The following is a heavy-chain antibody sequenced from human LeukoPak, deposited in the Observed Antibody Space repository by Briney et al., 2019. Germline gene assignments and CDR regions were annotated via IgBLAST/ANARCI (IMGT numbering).Heavy chain of an antibody. V-gene: IGHV4-39*01. CDR3: ARNSPYYDSSGYYFDY. Sequence: SETLSLTCTVSGGSISSSSYYWGWIRQPPGKGLGWIGSIYYSGSTYYNPSLKSRVTISVDTSKNQFSLKLSSVTAADTAVYYCARNSPYYDSSGYYFDYWGQGTLVTVSS. J-gene: IGHJ4*02. D-gene: IGHD3-22*01. CDR1: GGSISSSSYY. CDR2: IYYSGST.